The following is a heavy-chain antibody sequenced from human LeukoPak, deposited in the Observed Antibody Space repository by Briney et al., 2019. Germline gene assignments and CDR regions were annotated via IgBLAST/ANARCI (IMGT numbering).Heavy chain of an antibody. CDR2: ISYDGSNK. Sequence: GRSLRLSCAASGFTFSSYAMHWVRQAPGKGLEWVAVISYDGSNKYYADSVKGRFTISRDNAKNSLFLQMNSLRAEDTAVYYCARLHYEILTGHPAFDFWGQGTLVTVSS. CDR1: GFTFSSYA. D-gene: IGHD3-9*01. V-gene: IGHV3-30-3*01. J-gene: IGHJ4*02. CDR3: ARLHYEILTGHPAFDF.